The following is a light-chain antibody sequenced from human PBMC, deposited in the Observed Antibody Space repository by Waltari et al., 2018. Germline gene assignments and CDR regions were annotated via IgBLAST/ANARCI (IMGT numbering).Light chain of an antibody. V-gene: IGKV3-11*01. CDR1: QSVSTF. Sequence: EIVLTQSPATLSSSPGERATLPCRASQSVSTFLAWYQQKPGQAPRLLIYHASNRATGIPARFSGRGSGTNFTLTISSLEPEDFAVYYCQQRANWPPLSFGGGTRVEIK. J-gene: IGKJ4*01. CDR2: HAS. CDR3: QQRANWPPLS.